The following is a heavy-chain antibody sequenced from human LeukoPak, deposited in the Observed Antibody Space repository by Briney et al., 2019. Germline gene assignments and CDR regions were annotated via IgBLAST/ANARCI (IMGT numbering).Heavy chain of an antibody. J-gene: IGHJ4*02. CDR3: ARVELGQWLVQRADY. CDR2: ISYDENDK. Sequence: GRSLRLSCAASGFTFSIYAMHWVRQAPGKGLEWVAVISYDENDKYYADSVKGRFTISRDNSKNTLYLQMNSLRSDDTAVYYCARVELGQWLVQRADYWGQGTLVTVSS. CDR1: GFTFSIYA. D-gene: IGHD6-19*01. V-gene: IGHV3-30*04.